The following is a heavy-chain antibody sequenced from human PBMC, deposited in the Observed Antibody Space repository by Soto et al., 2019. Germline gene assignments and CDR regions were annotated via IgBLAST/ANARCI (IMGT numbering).Heavy chain of an antibody. D-gene: IGHD1-26*01. CDR1: GFTFSSYS. V-gene: IGHV3-48*02. CDR2: ISSSSTI. Sequence: GGSLILSCAASGFTFSSYSMNWVRQAPGKGLEWVSYISSSSTIYYADSVKGRFTISRDNAKNSLYLQMNSLRDEDTAVYYCARADIVGATPYYFDYWGQGTLVTVSS. CDR3: ARADIVGATPYYFDY. J-gene: IGHJ4*02.